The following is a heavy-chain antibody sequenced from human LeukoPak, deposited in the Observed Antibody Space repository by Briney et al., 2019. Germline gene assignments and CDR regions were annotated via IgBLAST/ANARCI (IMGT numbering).Heavy chain of an antibody. CDR2: IYYSGST. J-gene: IGHJ3*02. CDR1: GGSVSSGSYY. D-gene: IGHD3-3*01. CDR3: ARVASGYDVFDI. V-gene: IGHV4-61*01. Sequence: KPSETLSLTCTVSGGSVSSGSYYWSWIRQPPGKGLEWIGYIYYSGSTNYNPSLKSRVTISVDTSKNQFSLKLSSVTAADTAVFYCARVASGYDVFDIWGQGTMGTVSS.